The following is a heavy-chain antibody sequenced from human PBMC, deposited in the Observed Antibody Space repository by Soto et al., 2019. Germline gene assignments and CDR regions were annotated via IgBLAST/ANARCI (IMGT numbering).Heavy chain of an antibody. J-gene: IGHJ6*03. CDR3: VRGCGRSSCTYCLDV. CDR1: GFTFSTYW. D-gene: IGHD2-2*01. V-gene: IGHV3-7*01. Sequence: EVQLVESGGGLVQPGGSLRLSCEASGFTFSTYWMSWVRQAPGKGLEWVATIKQDGSDKYYVDSVRGRFTISRDNAESSLYLQMSSLRAEDTAVYYCVRGCGRSSCTYCLDVWGKATTVIVSS. CDR2: IKQDGSDK.